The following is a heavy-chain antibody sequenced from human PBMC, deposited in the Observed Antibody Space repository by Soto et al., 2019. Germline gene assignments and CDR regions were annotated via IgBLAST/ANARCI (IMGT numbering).Heavy chain of an antibody. Sequence: PSETLSLTCTVSGGSISSYYWSWIRQPPGKGLEWIGYIYYSGSTNYNPSLKSRVTISVDTSKNQFSLKLSSVTAADTAVYYCARETYEFWSGYYRYFDYWGQGTLVTVSS. D-gene: IGHD3-3*01. J-gene: IGHJ4*02. CDR3: ARETYEFWSGYYRYFDY. V-gene: IGHV4-59*01. CDR1: GGSISSYY. CDR2: IYYSGST.